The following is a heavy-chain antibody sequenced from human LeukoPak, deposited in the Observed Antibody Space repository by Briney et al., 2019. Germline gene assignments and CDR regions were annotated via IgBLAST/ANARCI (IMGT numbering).Heavy chain of an antibody. Sequence: SQTLSLTCTVSGGSISSGEYYWSWIRQPPGKGLEWIGYIYYSGSTYYNPSLKSRVTISVDTSKNQFSLKLSSVTAADTAVYYCARAVVGATQFDYWGQGTLVTVSS. V-gene: IGHV4-30-4*08. J-gene: IGHJ4*02. CDR3: ARAVVGATQFDY. D-gene: IGHD1-26*01. CDR1: GGSISSGEYY. CDR2: IYYSGST.